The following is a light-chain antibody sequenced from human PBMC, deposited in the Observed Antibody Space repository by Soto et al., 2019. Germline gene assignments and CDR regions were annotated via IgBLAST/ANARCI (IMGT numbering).Light chain of an antibody. CDR3: QQSYSTPRT. J-gene: IGKJ1*01. CDR1: QSISSY. Sequence: DIQMTQSPSSLSASVGDRVTITCRASQSISSYLSWYQQKPGKAPKLLIYAASSLQSGVPSRFSGSGSGTDFTLTISSLQPEDFATYYGQQSYSTPRTSGQRPRWKSN. CDR2: AAS. V-gene: IGKV1-39*01.